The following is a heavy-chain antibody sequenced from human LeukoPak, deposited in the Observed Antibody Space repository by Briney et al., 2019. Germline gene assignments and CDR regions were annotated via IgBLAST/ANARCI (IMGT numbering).Heavy chain of an antibody. CDR2: IRFDRGEK. CDR1: GFTFSTSV. Sequence: GGSLRLSCAASGFTFSTSVMHWVRQAPGKGLEWLSFIRFDRGEKYYADSVKARFSISRDNSMNTLYLQMNSLRPEDTAVYYCAKQGLVPATAGDWGQGTLVTVSS. J-gene: IGHJ4*02. CDR3: AKQGLVPATAGD. D-gene: IGHD2-2*01. V-gene: IGHV3-30*02.